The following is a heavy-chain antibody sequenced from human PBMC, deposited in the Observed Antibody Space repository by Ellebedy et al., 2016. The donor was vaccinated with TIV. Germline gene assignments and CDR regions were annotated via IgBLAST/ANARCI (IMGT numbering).Heavy chain of an antibody. J-gene: IGHJ6*02. CDR3: ARVRRGSSGMDV. CDR1: GYTFTANY. CDR2: INPDSGGT. Sequence: ASVKVSCKASGYTFTANYIHWVRQAPGQGLGWMGWINPDSGGTNFAQKFQGRVTMTRDTSVNTAYMELSRLESDDTAVYYCARVRRGSSGMDVWGQGTTVTVS. V-gene: IGHV1-2*02. D-gene: IGHD6-13*01.